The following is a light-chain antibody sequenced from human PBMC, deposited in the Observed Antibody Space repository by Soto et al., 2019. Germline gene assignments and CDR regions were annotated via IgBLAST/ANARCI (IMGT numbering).Light chain of an antibody. CDR2: GVI. Sequence: QSALTQPASVSGSPGQAITISCTGTSSDVGNYNFVSWYQQHPGKAPKLIIYGVIKRPSGVSDRFSGSKSGNTASLTISGLQADDEADYYCCSYAGFSSLVFGGGTKLTVL. CDR3: CSYAGFSSLV. V-gene: IGLV2-23*02. J-gene: IGLJ3*02. CDR1: SSDVGNYNF.